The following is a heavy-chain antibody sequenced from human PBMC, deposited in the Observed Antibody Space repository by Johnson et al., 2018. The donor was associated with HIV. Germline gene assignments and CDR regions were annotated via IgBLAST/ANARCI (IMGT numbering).Heavy chain of an antibody. CDR2: ISYDGSNK. D-gene: IGHD3-10*01. Sequence: QVQLVESGGGVVQPGRSLRLSCAASGFTFSSYALHWVRQAPGKGLEWVAVISYDGSNKYYADSVKGRFTIYRDNSKNTLYLQMNSLRAEDTAVYYCGYGSGSYFGTHDAFDIWGQGTMVTVSS. CDR3: GYGSGSYFGTHDAFDI. CDR1: GFTFSSYA. V-gene: IGHV3-30-3*01. J-gene: IGHJ3*02.